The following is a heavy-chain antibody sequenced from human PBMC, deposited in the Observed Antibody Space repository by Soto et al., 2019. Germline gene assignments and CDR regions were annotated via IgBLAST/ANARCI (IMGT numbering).Heavy chain of an antibody. Sequence: QTLSLTCAISGDSVSNNGAAWNWIRQSPSRGLEWLGRTYYRSKWGSDYAVSVKGRITINPDTSKNQLTLQLDSVTPDDTAVYYCARATGTRSSDYFDYWGQGTLVTVSS. J-gene: IGHJ4*02. CDR1: GDSVSNNGAA. D-gene: IGHD6-6*01. CDR2: TYYRSKWGS. CDR3: ARATGTRSSDYFDY. V-gene: IGHV6-1*01.